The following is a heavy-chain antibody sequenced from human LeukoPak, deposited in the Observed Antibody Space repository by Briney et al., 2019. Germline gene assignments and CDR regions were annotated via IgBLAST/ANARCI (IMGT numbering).Heavy chain of an antibody. CDR2: VYHSGGT. D-gene: IGHD3-10*01. CDR3: ARVTPSFAHNWFDP. CDR1: GGSISTYY. Sequence: SETLSLTCTVSGGSISTYYWSWIRQPPEKGLEWIGDVYHSGGTNYNPSLKSRVTISVDTSKNQFSLGLTSVTAADTAVYYCARVTPSFAHNWFDPWGQGTLVTVSS. V-gene: IGHV4-59*12. J-gene: IGHJ5*02.